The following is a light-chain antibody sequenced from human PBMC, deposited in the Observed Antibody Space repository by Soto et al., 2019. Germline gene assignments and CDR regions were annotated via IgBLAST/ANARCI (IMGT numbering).Light chain of an antibody. Sequence: QSALTQPASVSGSPGQSITISCTGTSSDVGGYNYVSWYQQHPGKAPKLIIYEVSNRPSGVSNRFSGSKSGNTASLTISGLQPDDEADYYCSSYTSSSTYVFGTGTKLTVL. V-gene: IGLV2-14*01. CDR3: SSYTSSSTYV. CDR1: SSDVGGYNY. J-gene: IGLJ1*01. CDR2: EVS.